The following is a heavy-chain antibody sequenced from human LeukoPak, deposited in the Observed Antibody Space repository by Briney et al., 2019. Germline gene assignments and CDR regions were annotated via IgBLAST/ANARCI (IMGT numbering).Heavy chain of an antibody. CDR3: ARQYGDYAFDY. V-gene: IGHV3-49*04. CDR1: AFSFSYYT. J-gene: IGHJ4*02. Sequence: GGSLRLSCAASAFSFSYYTMNWVRQAPGKGLEWVGFIRSKGYGGTAEYAASVKGRFSISREDSKNIAYLQMNSLKAEDTALYYCARQYGDYAFDYWGQGTLVTVSS. CDR2: IRSKGYGGTA. D-gene: IGHD4-17*01.